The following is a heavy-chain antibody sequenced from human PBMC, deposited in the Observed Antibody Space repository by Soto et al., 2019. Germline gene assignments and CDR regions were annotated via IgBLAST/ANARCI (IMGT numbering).Heavy chain of an antibody. CDR3: ARRSGYCSGGSCWEYYYYYGMDV. Sequence: QVQLQESGPGLVKPSQTLSLTCTVSGGSISSGGYYWSWIRQHPGKGLEWIGYIYYSGSTYYNPSLKSRVTLSVDTSKNQFSLKLSSVTAADTAVYYCARRSGYCSGGSCWEYYYYYGMDVWGQGTTVTVSS. J-gene: IGHJ6*02. V-gene: IGHV4-31*03. CDR2: IYYSGST. D-gene: IGHD2-15*01. CDR1: GGSISSGGYY.